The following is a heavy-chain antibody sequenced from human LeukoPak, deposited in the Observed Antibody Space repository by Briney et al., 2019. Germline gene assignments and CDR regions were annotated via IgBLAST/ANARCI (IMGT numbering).Heavy chain of an antibody. Sequence: PSQTLSLTCTVSGGSISSGSYYWSWIRQPAGKGLEWIGRIYTSGSTNYNPSLKSRVTISVDTSKNQFSLKLSSVTAADTAVYYCARDPPAVAGWLVFDYWGQGTLVTVSS. CDR3: ARDPPAVAGWLVFDY. CDR1: GGSISSGSYY. V-gene: IGHV4-61*02. J-gene: IGHJ4*02. D-gene: IGHD6-19*01. CDR2: IYTSGST.